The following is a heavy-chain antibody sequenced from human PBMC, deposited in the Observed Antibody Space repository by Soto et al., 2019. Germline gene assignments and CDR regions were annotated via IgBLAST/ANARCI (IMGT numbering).Heavy chain of an antibody. D-gene: IGHD2-15*01. Sequence: EVQLLESGGGLVQPGGSLRLSCAASGFTFSSYAMSWVRQAPGKGLEWVSAISGSGGSTYYADSVKGRFTISRDNSKNTLYLQMNSLRAENTAVYYWAKGTVGYCSGGSCYSVDDWGQGTLVTVSS. J-gene: IGHJ4*02. CDR2: ISGSGGST. CDR3: AKGTVGYCSGGSCYSVDD. V-gene: IGHV3-23*01. CDR1: GFTFSSYA.